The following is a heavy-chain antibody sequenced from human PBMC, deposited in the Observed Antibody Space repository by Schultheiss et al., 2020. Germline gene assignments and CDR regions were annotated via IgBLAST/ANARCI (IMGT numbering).Heavy chain of an antibody. V-gene: IGHV4-59*01. CDR2: IYYSGST. CDR1: SGSISSYY. Sequence: SETLSLTCTVSSGSISSYYWSWIRQPPGKGLEWIGYIYYSGSTNYNPSLKSRVTISVDTSKNQFSLKLSSVTAADTAVYYCAREGDGYSDWGQGTLVTVSS. CDR3: AREGDGYSD. J-gene: IGHJ4*02. D-gene: IGHD5-24*01.